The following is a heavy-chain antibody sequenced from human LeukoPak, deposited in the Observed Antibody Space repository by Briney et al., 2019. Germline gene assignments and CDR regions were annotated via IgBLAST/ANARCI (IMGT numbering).Heavy chain of an antibody. D-gene: IGHD5-12*01. Sequence: ASVKVSCKASGYTFTSYDVHWVRQAPGQGLEWMGIINPSGGSTTYAQQFQGRVIMTRDTSTSTVYMELSSLRSEDTAVYYCARVLGERTYTSGYDYSGQGTLVTVAS. CDR3: ARVLGERTYTSGYDY. CDR1: GYTFTSYD. J-gene: IGHJ4*02. CDR2: INPSGGST. V-gene: IGHV1-46*01.